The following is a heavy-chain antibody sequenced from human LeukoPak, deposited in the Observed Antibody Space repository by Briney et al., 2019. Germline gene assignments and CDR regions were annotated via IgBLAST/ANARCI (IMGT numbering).Heavy chain of an antibody. CDR1: VFTFSIYA. Sequence: GGSLRLSCTASVFTFSIYAMRWVRQAPERGLEWVSTFIGSGCHAYYGDSVRGRFTIPRDNPKSTLYLQMNSLRPEDAAVYYCAKAAETGSGYYFEYWGQGALVTVSS. CDR2: FIGSGCHA. CDR3: AKAAETGSGYYFEY. V-gene: IGHV3-23*01. D-gene: IGHD6-19*01. J-gene: IGHJ4*02.